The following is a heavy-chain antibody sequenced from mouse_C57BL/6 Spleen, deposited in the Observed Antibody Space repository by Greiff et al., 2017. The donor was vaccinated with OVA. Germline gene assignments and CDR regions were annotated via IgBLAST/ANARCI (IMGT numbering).Heavy chain of an antibody. V-gene: IGHV1-52*01. CDR2: IDPSDSET. D-gene: IGHD2-1*01. CDR1: GYTFTSYW. CDR3: ARGKGKLYFDY. J-gene: IGHJ2*01. Sequence: VQLQQPGAELVRPGSSVKLSCKASGYTFTSYWMHWVKQRPIQGLEWIGNIDPSDSETHYNQKFKDKATLTVDKSSSTAYMQLSSLTSEDSAVYYCARGKGKLYFDYWGQGTTLTVSS.